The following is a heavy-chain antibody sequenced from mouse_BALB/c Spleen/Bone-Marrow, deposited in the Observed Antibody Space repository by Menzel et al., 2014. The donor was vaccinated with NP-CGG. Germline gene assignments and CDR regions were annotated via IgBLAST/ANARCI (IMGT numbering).Heavy chain of an antibody. CDR3: ARYDGYFDY. J-gene: IGHJ2*01. CDR2: IYYSGTI. Sequence: DVKLVESGPGLVKPSQTVSLTCTVTGISITTGNYRWSWIRQFPGNKLEWIGYIYYSGTITYNPSLTSRTTITRDTSXNQFFLEMNSLTAEDTATYYCARYDGYFDYWGQGTTLTVSS. V-gene: IGHV3-5*02. CDR1: GISITTGNYR. D-gene: IGHD2-3*01.